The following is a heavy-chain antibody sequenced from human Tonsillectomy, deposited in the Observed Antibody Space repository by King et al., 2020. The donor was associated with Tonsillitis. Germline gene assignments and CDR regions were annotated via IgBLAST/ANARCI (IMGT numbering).Heavy chain of an antibody. CDR3: GRDLPSGYSVDY. D-gene: IGHD3-3*01. CDR1: GFTLSRYS. V-gene: IGHV3-48*01. J-gene: IGHJ4*02. Sequence: VQLVESGGGLVQPGGSLRLSCAASGFTLSRYSMNWVRQAPGKGLEWVSYINDISSAIYYADSVKGRFTISRDNAKNSLHLQMNSLRVEDTAIYYCGRDLPSGYSVDYWGQGTLVTVSS. CDR2: INDISSAI.